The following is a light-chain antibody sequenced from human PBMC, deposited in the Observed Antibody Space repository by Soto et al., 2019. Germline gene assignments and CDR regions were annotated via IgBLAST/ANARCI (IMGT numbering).Light chain of an antibody. CDR3: QQSRTSPKT. V-gene: IGKV3-20*01. CDR1: KKISSSQ. J-gene: IGKJ1*01. Sequence: CRTSKKISSSQLAWYQQKPGQAPRLVIYGASSRATGIPDRFSGSEHGAEYALGLRSLHPEEIAVYNCQQSRTSPKTYGQGTKVDIK. CDR2: GAS.